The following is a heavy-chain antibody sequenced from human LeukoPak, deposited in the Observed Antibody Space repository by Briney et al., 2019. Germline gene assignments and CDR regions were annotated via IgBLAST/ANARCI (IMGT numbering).Heavy chain of an antibody. J-gene: IGHJ3*02. CDR1: GVTFSSYA. CDR2: IIPILGIA. D-gene: IGHD2-2*01. V-gene: IGHV1-69*04. CDR3: AQGYDPAMPRAFDI. Sequence: ASVKVSCEASGVTFSSYAISWVRQAPGQGLEWMGRIIPILGIANYAQKFQGRVTITADKSTSTAYMELSSLRSEDTAVYYCAQGYDPAMPRAFDIWGQGTMVTVSS.